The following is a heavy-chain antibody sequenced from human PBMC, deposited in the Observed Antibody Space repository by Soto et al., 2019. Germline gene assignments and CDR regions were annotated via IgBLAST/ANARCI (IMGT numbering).Heavy chain of an antibody. CDR3: ARRWGDAFDI. Sequence: QVQLQESGPGLVKPSETLSLTCTVSGGSISSYYWSWIRQPPGKGLEWIGYIYYSGSTNYNPSPTSRVTISVDTSKNQFSLKLSSVTAADTAVYYCARRWGDAFDIWGQGTMVTVSS. V-gene: IGHV4-59*08. CDR1: GGSISSYY. CDR2: IYYSGST. J-gene: IGHJ3*02. D-gene: IGHD3-16*01.